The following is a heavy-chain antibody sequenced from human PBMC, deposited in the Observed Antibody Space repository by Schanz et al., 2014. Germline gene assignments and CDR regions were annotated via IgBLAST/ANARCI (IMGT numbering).Heavy chain of an antibody. D-gene: IGHD1-1*01. CDR2: IYETGRT. CDR1: GASIESPNW. Sequence: QVQLQESGPGLVKPSGTLSLTCAVSGASIESPNWWSWVRQSPRKGLEWISDIYETGRTNYNPSLRSRVTVTGEKPTTHSPRSLPAVTAADTAVYYCARLEYTSGWQGFDYWGQGILVTVSP. V-gene: IGHV4-4*02. CDR3: ARLEYTSGWQGFDY. J-gene: IGHJ4*02.